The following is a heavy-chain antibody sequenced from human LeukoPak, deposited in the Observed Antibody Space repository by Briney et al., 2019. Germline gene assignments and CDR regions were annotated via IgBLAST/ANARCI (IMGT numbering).Heavy chain of an antibody. CDR2: IFYSGST. CDR3: ARLRYYGSGSYNY. V-gene: IGHV4-39*07. D-gene: IGHD3-10*01. J-gene: IGHJ4*02. Sequence: PSETLSLTCTVSSGSISTSNYYWGWVRQPPGKALEWIGNIFYSGSTYYSPSLKSRVTISLDTSRNQFSLKLNSVTAADTAVYYCARLRYYGSGSYNYWGQGTLVTVSS. CDR1: SGSISTSNYY.